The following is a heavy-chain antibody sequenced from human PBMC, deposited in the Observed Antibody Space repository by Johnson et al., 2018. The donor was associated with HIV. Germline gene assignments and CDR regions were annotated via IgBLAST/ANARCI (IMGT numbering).Heavy chain of an antibody. J-gene: IGHJ3*02. V-gene: IGHV3-23*04. D-gene: IGHD3-10*01. Sequence: EVQLVESGGGLVEPGGSLRLSCAASGFTFSSYAMSWVRQAPGKGLEWVSTISNSGGDTYYADSVKGRFTISRDNSKNTLYLQMNSLRAEDTAVYYCARDRVWFGELYAFDIWGQGTMVTVSS. CDR3: ARDRVWFGELYAFDI. CDR1: GFTFSSYA. CDR2: ISNSGGDT.